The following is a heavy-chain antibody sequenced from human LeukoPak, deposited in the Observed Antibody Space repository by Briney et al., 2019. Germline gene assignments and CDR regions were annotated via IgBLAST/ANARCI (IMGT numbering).Heavy chain of an antibody. CDR2: INQDGSDI. CDR1: GFTLRTYW. D-gene: IGHD3-22*01. V-gene: IGHV3-7*01. J-gene: IGHJ4*02. Sequence: GGSLRLSCAASGFTLRTYWMSWVRQAPGEGLGWVANINQDGSDIYYMDSVKGRFTLSRDNAKNSLYLQMNSLRAEDTAVYFCATDGDDGSHYYGDYWGQGILVTVSS. CDR3: ATDGDDGSHYYGDY.